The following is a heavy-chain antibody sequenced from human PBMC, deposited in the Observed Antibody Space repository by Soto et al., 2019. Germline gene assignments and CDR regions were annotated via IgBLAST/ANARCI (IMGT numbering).Heavy chain of an antibody. Sequence: EVKLLESGGGLVQPGESLRLSCAASGYRFWTYSMSWVRQAPGKGLEWVSGISGDGSATSYADSLKGRFTVSRDNSKDTLFLQMNNLRVEDTAVYYCAKTRLYDNNDYHRDGFDVWGAGTAVTVS. CDR2: ISGDGSAT. J-gene: IGHJ3*01. V-gene: IGHV3-23*01. CDR3: AKTRLYDNNDYHRDGFDV. D-gene: IGHD5-12*01. CDR1: GYRFWTYS.